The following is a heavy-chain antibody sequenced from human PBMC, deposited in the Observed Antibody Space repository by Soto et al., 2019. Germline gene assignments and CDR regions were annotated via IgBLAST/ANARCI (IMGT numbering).Heavy chain of an antibody. CDR2: IYYTGNT. CDR3: ARANWYSEY. D-gene: IGHD1-1*01. J-gene: IGHJ4*02. CDR1: GLSITNNY. Sequence: QVHLQESGLGLVKPSETLSLTCTVSGLSITNNYWSWIRQPPGKGLEWIGYIYYTGNTNYDPSLKSRVTMSVDTSKNQFSLNLASLTAADTAIYYCARANWYSEYWGQGTLVIVSS. V-gene: IGHV4-59*13.